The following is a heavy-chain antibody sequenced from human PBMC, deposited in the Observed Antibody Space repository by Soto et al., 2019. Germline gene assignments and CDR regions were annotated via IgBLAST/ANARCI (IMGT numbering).Heavy chain of an antibody. J-gene: IGHJ4*02. V-gene: IGHV4-39*01. CDR3: AGGYDSSGYFDY. CDR2: IYYSGST. Sequence: SETLSLTCTVSGGSISSSSYYWGWIRQPPGKGLEWIGSIYYSGSTYYNPSLKSRVTISVDTSKNQFSLKLSSVTAADTAVYYCAGGYDSSGYFDYWGQGTLVTVSS. CDR1: GGSISSSSYY. D-gene: IGHD3-22*01.